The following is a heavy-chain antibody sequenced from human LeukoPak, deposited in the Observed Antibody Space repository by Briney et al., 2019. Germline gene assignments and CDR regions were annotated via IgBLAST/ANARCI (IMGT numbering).Heavy chain of an antibody. CDR3: VKITSVTGGDC. CDR2: ISNDGSRS. Sequence: GGSLRLSCSASGFTFSAYAMYWVRQAPGKGLEYVSGISNDGSRSFYADSVKGRFTISRDNSKSTLYLQMSSLRAEDTALYYCVKITSVTGGDCWGQGTRLTVSS. J-gene: IGHJ4*02. V-gene: IGHV3-64D*09. CDR1: GFTFSAYA. D-gene: IGHD1-1*01.